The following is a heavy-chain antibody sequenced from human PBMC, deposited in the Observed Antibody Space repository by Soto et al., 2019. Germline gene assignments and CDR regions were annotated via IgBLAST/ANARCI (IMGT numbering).Heavy chain of an antibody. CDR1: GGSISSYY. D-gene: IGHD6-13*01. Sequence: QVQLQESGPGLVKPSETLSLTCTVSGGSISSYYWSWIRQPPGKGLEWIGYIYDSGSTNYNPSRKRRVTISVDTSKNQVSLSLSSGTAADPAVYYCARRNLGIAAAAIYYYYMDVWGKRTTVTVSS. CDR3: ARRNLGIAAAAIYYYYMDV. V-gene: IGHV4-59*08. J-gene: IGHJ6*03. CDR2: IYDSGST.